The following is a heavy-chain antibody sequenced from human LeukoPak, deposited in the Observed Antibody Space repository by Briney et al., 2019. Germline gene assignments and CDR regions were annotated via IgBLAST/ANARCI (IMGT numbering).Heavy chain of an antibody. CDR3: AIVNNYYDSSGYLYYFDY. CDR1: AYTFTGYF. Sequence: ASVKVSCKASAYTFTGYFMQWVRQAPGQGVEWMGWINPNSGGTNYAQNFQGRVTMTIDTSISTAYMELISLRSDDTAVYYCAIVNNYYDSSGYLYYFDYWGQGTLVTVSS. V-gene: IGHV1-2*02. J-gene: IGHJ4*02. CDR2: INPNSGGT. D-gene: IGHD3-22*01.